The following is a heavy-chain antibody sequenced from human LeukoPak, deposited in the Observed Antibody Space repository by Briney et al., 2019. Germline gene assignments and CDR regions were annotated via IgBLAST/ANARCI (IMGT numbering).Heavy chain of an antibody. V-gene: IGHV5-51*01. CDR2: IYPGDADT. Sequence: GEPLNISFEASGSIFTKHWIGWVRQLPGKGLEWMGVIYPGDADTRYGPPFQGQVTISTDKSISTTYLHWSSLKASDTAVYYCARHYIGSFGEWGQGTLVTVSS. CDR3: ARHYIGSFGE. J-gene: IGHJ4*02. CDR1: GSIFTKHW. D-gene: IGHD1-26*01.